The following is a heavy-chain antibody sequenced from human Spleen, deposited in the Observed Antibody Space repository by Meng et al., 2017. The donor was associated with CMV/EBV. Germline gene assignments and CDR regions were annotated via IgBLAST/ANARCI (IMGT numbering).Heavy chain of an antibody. V-gene: IGHV4-39*07. J-gene: IGHJ4*02. CDR2: VYHSGTT. CDR1: GGSISSPSHY. Sequence: CTVSGGSISSPSHYWGWIRQPPGKGLEWIGSVYHSGTTNYNPSLKSRVTVSVDTSKNQFSLNLSSVTAADTAVYYCAGEYSGYAPDYWGQGTLVTVSS. D-gene: IGHD5-12*01. CDR3: AGEYSGYAPDY.